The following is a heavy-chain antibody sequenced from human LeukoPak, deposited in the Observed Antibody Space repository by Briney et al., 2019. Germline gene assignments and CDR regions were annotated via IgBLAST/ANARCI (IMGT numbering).Heavy chain of an antibody. CDR1: GGSISSYH. CDR2: IYYSGST. CDR3: ARDGWNDDPPCYYYGMDV. D-gene: IGHD1-1*01. J-gene: IGHJ6*02. Sequence: SETLSLTCTVSGGSISSYHWSWIRQPPGKGLEWIGYIYYSGSTNYNPSLKSRVTISVDTSKNQFSLKLSSVTAADTAVYYCARDGWNDDPPCYYYGMDVWGQGTTVTVSS. V-gene: IGHV4-59*01.